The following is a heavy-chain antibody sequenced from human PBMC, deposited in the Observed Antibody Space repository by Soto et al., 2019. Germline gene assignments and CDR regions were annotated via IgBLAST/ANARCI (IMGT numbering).Heavy chain of an antibody. J-gene: IGHJ5*02. CDR2: INPNSGGT. CDR3: ARDREAARPGWFDP. Sequence: ASVKVSCKASGYTFTGYYMHWVRQAPGQGLEWMGWINPNSGGTNYAQKFQGRVTMTTGTPTSTAYMELRSLRSDDTAVYYCARDREAARPGWFDPWGQGTLVTVSS. CDR1: GYTFTGYY. V-gene: IGHV1-2*02. D-gene: IGHD6-6*01.